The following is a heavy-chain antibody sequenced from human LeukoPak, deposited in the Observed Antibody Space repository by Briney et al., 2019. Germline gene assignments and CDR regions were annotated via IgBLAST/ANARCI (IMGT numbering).Heavy chain of an antibody. CDR3: ARLAGLGRWLQFTH. Sequence: SETLSLTCSVSGASVTTSKTYWGWIRQPPGKGLEGIGTAYYGGSSYYKTSLKRRVTISFDTTKNHFSLTLASVTAADTAVYYCARLAGLGRWLQFTHWGQGILVTVSS. CDR1: GASVTTSKTY. J-gene: IGHJ1*01. V-gene: IGHV4-39*02. D-gene: IGHD5-24*01. CDR2: AYYGGSS.